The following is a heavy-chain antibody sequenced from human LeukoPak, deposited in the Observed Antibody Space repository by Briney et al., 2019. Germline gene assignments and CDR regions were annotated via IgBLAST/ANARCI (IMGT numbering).Heavy chain of an antibody. CDR1: GYTFTAYY. D-gene: IGHD7-27*01. CDR2: INPNSGGT. V-gene: IGHV1-2*02. CDR3: ARRLTGVDY. Sequence: ASVKVSCKASGYTFTAYYMNWVRQAPGQGLEWMGWINPNSGGTNYAQKFQGRVTMTRDTSISTVYMEPNSLRSDDTAVYYCARRLTGVDYWGQGTQVTVSS. J-gene: IGHJ4*02.